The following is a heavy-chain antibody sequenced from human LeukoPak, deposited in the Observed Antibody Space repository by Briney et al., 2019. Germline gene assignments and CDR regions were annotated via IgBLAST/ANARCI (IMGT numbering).Heavy chain of an antibody. CDR1: GYSFTSYW. V-gene: IGHV5-51*01. CDR2: IYPGDSDT. D-gene: IGHD3-10*01. Sequence: GESLKISCKGSGYSFTSYWIGWVRQMPGKGLEWMGIIYPGDSDTRYSPSFQGQVTISADKSISTAYLQWSSLKASDTAMYYCARLDGSGSYYCHWFDPWGQGTLVTVSS. CDR3: ARLDGSGSYYCHWFDP. J-gene: IGHJ5*02.